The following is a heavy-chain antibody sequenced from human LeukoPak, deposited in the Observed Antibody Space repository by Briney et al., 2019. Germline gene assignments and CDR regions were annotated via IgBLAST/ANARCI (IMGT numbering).Heavy chain of an antibody. Sequence: GGSLRLSCAASGFAFSAYCMHWVRQAPGKGLEYVSAINSNGGSTYYANSVKGRFTFSRDNSKNTLYLQMGSLRGEDMAVYYCAREGSNGESDFWGQGTLVTVSS. CDR3: AREGSNGESDF. D-gene: IGHD6-13*01. CDR2: INSNGGST. V-gene: IGHV3-64*01. CDR1: GFAFSAYC. J-gene: IGHJ4*02.